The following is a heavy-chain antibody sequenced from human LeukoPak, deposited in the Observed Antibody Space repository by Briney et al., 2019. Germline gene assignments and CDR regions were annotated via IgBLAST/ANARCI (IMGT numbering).Heavy chain of an antibody. CDR2: IWGDGSNN. Sequence: GGSLRLSGAASGFTFSNNNMHWEGQAPGKGREGVVHIWGDGSNNDHADSGKGRFSIARDKTKNTLYLQMNSLRAEDTAVYYCARDLSSASLDYWGQGTLVTVSS. CDR3: ARDLSSASLDY. V-gene: IGHV3-33*01. CDR1: GFTFSNNN. D-gene: IGHD2-15*01. J-gene: IGHJ4*02.